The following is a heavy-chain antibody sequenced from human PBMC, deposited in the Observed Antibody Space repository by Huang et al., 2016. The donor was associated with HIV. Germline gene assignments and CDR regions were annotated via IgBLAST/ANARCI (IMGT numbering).Heavy chain of an antibody. CDR3: AREPVVVTAIPPPDYYYGMDV. D-gene: IGHD2-21*02. CDR2: IIPIFGTP. V-gene: IGHV1-69*01. CDR1: GGTFSSYA. Sequence: QVQLVQSGAEVKKPGSSVKVSCKASGGTFSSYAISWVRRAPGQGLEWRGGIIPIFGTPNYAQKFHGRVTSTADESTRTVYMELSSRRSEDTAVDYWAREPVVVTAIPPPDYYYGMDVWGQGTTVTVSS. J-gene: IGHJ6*02.